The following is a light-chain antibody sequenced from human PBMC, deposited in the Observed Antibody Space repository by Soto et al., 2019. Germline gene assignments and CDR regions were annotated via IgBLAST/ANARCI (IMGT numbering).Light chain of an antibody. CDR3: QQYGSSPST. J-gene: IGKJ2*01. CDR2: GAS. Sequence: EIVLTQSPGTLSLSPGERATLPCRASQSVSSSYLAWYQQKPGQAPRILIYGASSRATGSPDRFSGSRSGTDFALTISRLEPEDFAVYYCQQYGSSPSTVGQGTKL. V-gene: IGKV3-20*01. CDR1: QSVSSSY.